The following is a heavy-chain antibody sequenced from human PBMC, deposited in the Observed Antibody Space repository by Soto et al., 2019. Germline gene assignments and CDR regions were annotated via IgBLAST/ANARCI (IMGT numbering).Heavy chain of an antibody. D-gene: IGHD4-17*01. Sequence: GGSLRLSCAASGFTFSSYWVHWVRQAPGKGLVWVSRLKSDGSGTTYADSVKGRLTISRDNAKNTLYLQMNSLRAEDTAVYYCVRGDDYGDSEGYYYHYGMDVWGQGTTVTV. CDR1: GFTFSSYW. CDR2: LKSDGSGT. J-gene: IGHJ6*02. CDR3: VRGDDYGDSEGYYYHYGMDV. V-gene: IGHV3-74*01.